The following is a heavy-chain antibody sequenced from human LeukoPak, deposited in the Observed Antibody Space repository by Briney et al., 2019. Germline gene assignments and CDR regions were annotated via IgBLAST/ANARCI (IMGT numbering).Heavy chain of an antibody. CDR3: VKGSSYSITYFFDY. Sequence: GGSLRLSCAASGFTFDDHAMQWVRQPPGKGLEWVSGISWNSGNIGYADSMKGRFTISRDNAKNSLYLQVNSLRAEDTALYYCVKGSSYSITYFFDYWGQGTLVTVSS. J-gene: IGHJ4*02. D-gene: IGHD6-13*01. V-gene: IGHV3-9*01. CDR1: GFTFDDHA. CDR2: ISWNSGNI.